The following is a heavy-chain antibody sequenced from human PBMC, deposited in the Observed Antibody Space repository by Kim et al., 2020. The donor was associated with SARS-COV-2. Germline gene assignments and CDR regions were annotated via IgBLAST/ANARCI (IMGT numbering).Heavy chain of an antibody. J-gene: IGHJ3*02. CDR3: ARDGNGSGWEDEPRVPDAFDI. CDR2: ISSSSSYI. D-gene: IGHD6-19*01. Sequence: GGSLRLSCAASGFTFSSYSMNWVRQAPGKGLEWVSSISSSSSYIYYADSVKGRFTISRDNAKNSLYLQMNSLRAEDTAVYYCARDGNGSGWEDEPRVPDAFDIWGQGTMVTVSS. CDR1: GFTFSSYS. V-gene: IGHV3-21*01.